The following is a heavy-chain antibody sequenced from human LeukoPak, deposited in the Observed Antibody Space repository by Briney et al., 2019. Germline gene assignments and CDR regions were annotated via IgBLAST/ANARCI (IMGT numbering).Heavy chain of an antibody. CDR3: VRLVVVVAATRGVDY. D-gene: IGHD2-15*01. J-gene: IGHJ4*02. V-gene: IGHV3-30-3*01. Sequence: GGSLRLSCAASGFTFSSYAMHWVRQAPGKGLEWVAVISYDGSNKYYADSVKGRFTISRDNSKNTLYLQMNSLRAEDTAVYYCVRLVVVVAATRGVDYWGQGTLVTVSS. CDR2: ISYDGSNK. CDR1: GFTFSSYA.